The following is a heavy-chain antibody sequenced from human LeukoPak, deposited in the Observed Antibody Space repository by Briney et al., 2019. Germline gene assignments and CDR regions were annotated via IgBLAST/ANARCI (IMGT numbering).Heavy chain of an antibody. CDR2: IYYSGST. CDR3: ARHPAWFDP. CDR1: GGSISSSSSY. J-gene: IGHJ5*02. Sequence: SETLSLTCTVSGGSISSSSSYWGWIRQPPGKGLEWIGSIYYSGSTSHNPSLKSRVTMSVDTSKNQFSLKLSSVTAADTAVYYCARHPAWFDPWGQGTLVTVSS. V-gene: IGHV4-39*01.